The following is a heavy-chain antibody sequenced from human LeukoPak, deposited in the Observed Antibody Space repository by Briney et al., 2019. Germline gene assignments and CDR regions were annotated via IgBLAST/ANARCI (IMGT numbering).Heavy chain of an antibody. J-gene: IGHJ4*02. CDR1: GFTFSSYG. V-gene: IGHV3-23*01. CDR2: ISGSGGST. CDR3: AKFIAAPLYFDY. D-gene: IGHD6-13*01. Sequence: GGSLRLSCAASGFTFSSYGMSWVRQAPGKGLEWVSAISGSGGSTYYADSVKGRFTISRDNSKNTLYLQMNSLRAEDTAVYYCAKFIAAPLYFDYWGQGTLVTVSS.